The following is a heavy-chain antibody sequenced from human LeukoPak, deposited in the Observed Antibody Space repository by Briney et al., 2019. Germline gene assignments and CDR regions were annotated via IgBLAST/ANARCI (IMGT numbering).Heavy chain of an antibody. J-gene: IGHJ4*02. V-gene: IGHV3-7*01. CDR2: IKQDGSEK. CDR3: ARQLGGSGSY. D-gene: IGHD3-10*01. CDR1: GFTFNSYW. Sequence: GGSLRLSCAASGFTFNSYWMHWVRQAPGKGLEWVANIKQDGSEKYYVDSVKGRFTISRDNAKNSVYLQMNSLRAEDTAVYYCARQLGGSGSYWGQGTQVTVSS.